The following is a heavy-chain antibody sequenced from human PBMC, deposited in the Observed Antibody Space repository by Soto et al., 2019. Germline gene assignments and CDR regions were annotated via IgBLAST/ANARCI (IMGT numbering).Heavy chain of an antibody. Sequence: QVQLVESGGGVVQPGRSLKLSCAASEFTFSSYTMYWVRQAPGKGLEWVAGISNDGGNTYYPDSVKGRFTISRDNSKNTLYLEMNSLRAEDTALYYWAREWSISVAALVYWGQGTLVTVSS. D-gene: IGHD6-19*01. V-gene: IGHV3-30-3*01. CDR1: EFTFSSYT. J-gene: IGHJ4*02. CDR2: ISNDGGNT. CDR3: AREWSISVAALVY.